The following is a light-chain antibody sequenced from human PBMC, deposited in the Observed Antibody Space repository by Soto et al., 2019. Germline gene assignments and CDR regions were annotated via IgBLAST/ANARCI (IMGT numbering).Light chain of an antibody. CDR2: GAS. J-gene: IGKJ2*01. CDR3: QHSYNTPRT. CDR1: QSIRTY. V-gene: IGKV1-39*01. Sequence: DIQMTQPPSSLSASVGDRVTITCRASQSIRTYLNWYQQKPGIAPKLLIYGASSLQSGVPSRFSGSGSGTDFTLTISSLQPEDFAADYEQHSYNTPRTCGQGTSLVIK.